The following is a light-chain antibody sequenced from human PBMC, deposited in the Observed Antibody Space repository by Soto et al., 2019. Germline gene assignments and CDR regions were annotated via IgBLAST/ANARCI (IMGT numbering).Light chain of an antibody. CDR3: STYLGSTV. CDR1: SSDVGGYNY. Sequence: QSVLTQPPSASGSPGQSVTISCTGTSSDVGGYNYVSWYQQHPGKAPKLMIYEVSKRPSGVPDRFSGSKSGNTASLTVSGLHAEDEADYYCSTYLGSTVFVTGTKVT. CDR2: EVS. J-gene: IGLJ1*01. V-gene: IGLV2-8*01.